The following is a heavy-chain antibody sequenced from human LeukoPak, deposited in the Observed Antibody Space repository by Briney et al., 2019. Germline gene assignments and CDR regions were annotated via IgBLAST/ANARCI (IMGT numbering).Heavy chain of an antibody. CDR3: ARDYSSSPPRTFDY. Sequence: ASVKVSCKASGYTFTAYYIHWVRQAPGQGLEWMGWISPNSGGTNNAPKFQGRVTMTRDTSISTAYMELSSLRSDDTAVYYCARDYSSSPPRTFDYWGRGTLATVSS. D-gene: IGHD6-6*01. J-gene: IGHJ4*02. CDR1: GYTFTAYY. CDR2: ISPNSGGT. V-gene: IGHV1-2*02.